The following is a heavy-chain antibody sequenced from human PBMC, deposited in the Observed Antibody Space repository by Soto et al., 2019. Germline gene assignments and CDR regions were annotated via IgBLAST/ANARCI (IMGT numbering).Heavy chain of an antibody. J-gene: IGHJ6*02. CDR1: GYTFIGYY. Sequence: ASVKVSCKASGYTFIGYYIHWVRLAPGQGLEWMGWINPDSGKTKYAPTFQGRVTMTRDTSISTAYMELSRLRSDDTAVYYCARTDRDFYGLDVWGQGTTVTVSS. V-gene: IGHV1-2*02. CDR3: ARTDRDFYGLDV. CDR2: INPDSGKT.